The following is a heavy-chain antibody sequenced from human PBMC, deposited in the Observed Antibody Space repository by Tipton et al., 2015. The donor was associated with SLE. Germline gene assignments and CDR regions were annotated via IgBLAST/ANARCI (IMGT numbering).Heavy chain of an antibody. CDR2: IYSGGST. V-gene: IGHV3-66*02. CDR3: ARDPGHTGDSSGPGAFDI. CDR1: GFTVSSNY. J-gene: IGHJ3*02. Sequence: SLRLSCAASGFTVSSNYMSWVRQAPGKGLEWVSVIYSGGSTYYADSVKGRFTISRDNTKNTLYLQMNSLRAEDTAVYYCARDPGHTGDSSGPGAFDIWGQGTMVTVSS. D-gene: IGHD3-22*01.